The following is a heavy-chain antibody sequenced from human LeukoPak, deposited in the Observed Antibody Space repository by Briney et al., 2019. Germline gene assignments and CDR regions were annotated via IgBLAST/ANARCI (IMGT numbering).Heavy chain of an antibody. CDR2: ISGYNGNT. V-gene: IGHV1-18*01. J-gene: IGHJ4*02. D-gene: IGHD1-26*01. Sequence: ASVKLSCKPSGYTLTSYVISWVRQAPGQGLEWMGWISGYNGNTNYAQKLQGRVTMTTDTSTSTAYMELTSLRSDDTAVYYCASFSPTTATFDYWGQGTLVTVSS. CDR3: ASFSPTTATFDY. CDR1: GYTLTSYV.